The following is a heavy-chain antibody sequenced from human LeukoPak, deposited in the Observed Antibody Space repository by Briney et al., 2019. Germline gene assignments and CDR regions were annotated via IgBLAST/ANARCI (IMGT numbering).Heavy chain of an antibody. Sequence: GGSLRLSCAASGFTFTDYFMGWIRQAPGKGLDWVSHISRLGDTIDYADSVKGRFTISRDNAKNSLFLQMNFLRAEDTAVYFCARVRRGGDSRYFDYWGQGTLVTVSS. D-gene: IGHD2-21*02. V-gene: IGHV3-11*01. CDR2: ISRLGDTI. CDR3: ARVRRGGDSRYFDY. CDR1: GFTFTDYF. J-gene: IGHJ4*02.